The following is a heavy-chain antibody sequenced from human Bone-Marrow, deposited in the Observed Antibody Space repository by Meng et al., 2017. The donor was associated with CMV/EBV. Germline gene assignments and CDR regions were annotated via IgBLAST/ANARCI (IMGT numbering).Heavy chain of an antibody. Sequence: SLKISCAASRFTFYKYAIHWVRQPPGKGLDWVSTICWNTGDIDFADSVKGRFTISRDNSKNTVHLQMNSLRPEETAIYYCAKDLLLFGGANAYFDYWGQGTLVTFSS. D-gene: IGHD3-16*01. CDR1: RFTFYKYA. V-gene: IGHV3-9*01. CDR2: ICWNTGDI. CDR3: AKDLLLFGGANAYFDY. J-gene: IGHJ4*02.